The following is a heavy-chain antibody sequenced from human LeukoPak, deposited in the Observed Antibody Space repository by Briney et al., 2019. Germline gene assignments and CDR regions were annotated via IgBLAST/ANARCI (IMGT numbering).Heavy chain of an antibody. Sequence: GGSLRLSCAASGFTSSSYAMHWVRQAPGKGLEWVSAIRGSDDSTYYADSVKGRFTISRDNSKNTLYLQMNSLRAEDTAVYYCARDWYGTFDYWGQGTLVTVSS. CDR2: IRGSDDST. CDR1: GFTSSSYA. D-gene: IGHD4-17*01. CDR3: ARDWYGTFDY. J-gene: IGHJ4*02. V-gene: IGHV3-23*01.